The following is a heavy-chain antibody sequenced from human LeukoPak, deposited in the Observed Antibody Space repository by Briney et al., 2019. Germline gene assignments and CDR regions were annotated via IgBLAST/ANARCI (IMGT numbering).Heavy chain of an antibody. Sequence: GGSLRLSCAASGFTFDDYAMHWVRQAPGKGLEWVSLISWDGGSTYYADSVKGRFTISRDNSKNSLYLQMNSLRTEDTALYYCAKEGERINKDCTNGVCYSWFDPWGQGTLVTVSS. V-gene: IGHV3-43*02. CDR2: ISWDGGST. J-gene: IGHJ5*02. D-gene: IGHD2-8*01. CDR3: AKEGERINKDCTNGVCYSWFDP. CDR1: GFTFDDYA.